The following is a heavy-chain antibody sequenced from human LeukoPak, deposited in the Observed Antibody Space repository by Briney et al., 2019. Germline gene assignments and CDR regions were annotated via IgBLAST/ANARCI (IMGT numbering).Heavy chain of an antibody. V-gene: IGHV1-2*02. J-gene: IGHJ6*03. CDR3: ASSDGYNKSGYYYYMDV. CDR2: INPNTGGT. CDR1: GYTLTAYY. D-gene: IGHD5-24*01. Sequence: ASVKVSCKASGYTLTAYYMHWVRQAPGQGLEWMGWINPNTGGTNYAQKFQGRVTMTWDTSISTAYMELRGLRSDDTAVFYCASSDGYNKSGYYYYMDVWGKGATVTVSS.